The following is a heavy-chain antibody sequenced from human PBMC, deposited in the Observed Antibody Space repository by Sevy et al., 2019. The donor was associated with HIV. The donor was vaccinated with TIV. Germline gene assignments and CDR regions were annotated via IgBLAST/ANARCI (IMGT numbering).Heavy chain of an antibody. CDR3: AKDIVVVVGDAFDI. CDR1: GFTFTSYA. J-gene: IGHJ3*02. D-gene: IGHD2-2*01. V-gene: IGHV3-23*01. Sequence: GGSLRLSCAASGFTFTSYAMSWVRQAPGKGLEWVSAISGSESSTYYADSVKGRFTISRDNSKNTLYLQMNNLRAEDTALYYCAKDIVVVVGDAFDIWGKGTMVTVSS. CDR2: ISGSESST.